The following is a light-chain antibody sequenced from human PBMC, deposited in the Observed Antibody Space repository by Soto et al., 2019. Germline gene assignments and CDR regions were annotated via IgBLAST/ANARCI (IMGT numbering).Light chain of an antibody. J-gene: IGLJ3*02. CDR3: CSYAGSSTPNWV. V-gene: IGLV2-23*02. CDR2: EVS. Sequence: QSVLTQPASVSGSPGQSITISCTGTSSDVGSYNLVSWYQQHPGKAPKLMIYEVSKRPSGVSNRFSGSKSGNTASRTISGLQAEDEADYYCCSYAGSSTPNWVFGGGTKLTVL. CDR1: SSDVGSYNL.